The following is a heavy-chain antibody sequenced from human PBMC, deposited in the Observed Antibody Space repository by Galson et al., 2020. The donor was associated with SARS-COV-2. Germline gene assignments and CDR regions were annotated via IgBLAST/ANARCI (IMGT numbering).Heavy chain of an antibody. Sequence: GGSLRLSCAASGFPFSSYAMSWVRQAPGKGLEWVSSISATAVRISYADSVKGRFSISRDNSKNTLNLQMKSLRGEDTAIYYCAKEEHSSCYYYMFYYWGQGTLVTVSS. CDR3: AKEEHSSCYYYMFYY. CDR2: ISATAVRI. CDR1: GFPFSSYA. J-gene: IGHJ4*02. D-gene: IGHD3-22*01. V-gene: IGHV3-23*01.